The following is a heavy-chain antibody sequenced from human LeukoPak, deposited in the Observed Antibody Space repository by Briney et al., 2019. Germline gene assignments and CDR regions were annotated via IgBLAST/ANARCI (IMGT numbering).Heavy chain of an antibody. CDR2: INHSGST. V-gene: IGHV4-34*01. CDR1: GGSFSGYY. J-gene: IGHJ5*02. D-gene: IGHD3-9*01. CDR3: ARLVLRYFDGARVRFDP. Sequence: PSETLSLTCAVYGGSFSGYYWSWIRQPPGKGLEWIGEINHSGSTNYNPSLKSRVTISVDTSKNQFSLKLSSVTAADTAVYYCARLVLRYFDGARVRFDPWGQGTLVTVSS.